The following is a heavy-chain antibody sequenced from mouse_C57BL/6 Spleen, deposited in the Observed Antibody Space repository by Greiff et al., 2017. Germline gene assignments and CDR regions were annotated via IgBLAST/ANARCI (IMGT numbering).Heavy chain of an antibody. V-gene: IGHV1-81*01. CDR3: ARDGATVVAPEDY. CDR2: IYPRSGNT. D-gene: IGHD1-1*01. Sequence: VQLQQSGAELARPGASVKLSCKASGYTFTSYCISWVKQRPGQGLEWIGEIYPRSGNTYYNEKFKGKATLTADKSSSTAYMELRSLTSEDSAVDFWARDGATVVAPEDYWGQGTTLTVSS. J-gene: IGHJ2*01. CDR1: GYTFTSYC.